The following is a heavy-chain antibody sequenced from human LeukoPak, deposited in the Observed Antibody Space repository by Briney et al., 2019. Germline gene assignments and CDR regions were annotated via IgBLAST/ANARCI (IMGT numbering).Heavy chain of an antibody. CDR1: GFTFSSYA. V-gene: IGHV3-23*01. D-gene: IGHD3-10*01. CDR3: AKWGSGSPSDGMDV. J-gene: IGHJ6*02. Sequence: GGSLRLSCAASGFTFSSYAMSWIRQALVKGLEWVSAISGSGGSTYYADSVKGRFTISRDNSKNTLYLQMNSLRAEDTAVYYCAKWGSGSPSDGMDVWGQGTTVTVSS. CDR2: ISGSGGST.